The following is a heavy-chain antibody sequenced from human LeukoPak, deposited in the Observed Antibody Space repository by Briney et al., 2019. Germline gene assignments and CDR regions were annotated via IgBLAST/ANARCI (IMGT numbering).Heavy chain of an antibody. D-gene: IGHD2/OR15-2a*01. CDR1: GFTFSTYA. Sequence: GGSLRLSCAASGFTFSTYAMSWVRQAPGKGLEWVSAISVSGAGTYYADSVKGRFTISRDNSKNTLYLQMNSLSAEDTAVYYCARGVNYFALEYWGQGTLVTVSS. CDR3: ARGVNYFALEY. V-gene: IGHV3-23*01. CDR2: ISVSGAGT. J-gene: IGHJ4*02.